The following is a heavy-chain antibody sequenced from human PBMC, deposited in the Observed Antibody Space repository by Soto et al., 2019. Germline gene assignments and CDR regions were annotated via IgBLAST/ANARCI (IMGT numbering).Heavy chain of an antibody. CDR1: GDSVSSNSAA. CDR3: AREKIPPGIAVAGTFDY. D-gene: IGHD6-19*01. Sequence: SETLSLTCAISGDSVSSNSAAWNWIRQSPSRGLEWLGRTYYRSKWYNDYAVSVKSRITINPDTSKNQFSLQLNSVTPEDTAVYYCAREKIPPGIAVAGTFDYWGQGTLVTVSS. CDR2: TYYRSKWYN. J-gene: IGHJ4*02. V-gene: IGHV6-1*01.